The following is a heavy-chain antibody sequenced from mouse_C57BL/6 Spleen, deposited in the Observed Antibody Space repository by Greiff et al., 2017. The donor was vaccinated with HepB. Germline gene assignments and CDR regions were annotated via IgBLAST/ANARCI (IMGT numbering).Heavy chain of an antibody. CDR1: GYAFSSYW. CDR3: ARFGPYWYFDV. V-gene: IGHV1-80*01. Sequence: VQLQQSGAELVKPGASVKLSCKASGYAFSSYWLNWVKQRPGKGLEWIGQIYPGDGDTNYNGKFKGKATLTADKSSSTAYMQLSSLTSEDSAVYFCARFGPYWYFDVWGTGTTVTVSS. CDR2: IYPGDGDT. J-gene: IGHJ1*03.